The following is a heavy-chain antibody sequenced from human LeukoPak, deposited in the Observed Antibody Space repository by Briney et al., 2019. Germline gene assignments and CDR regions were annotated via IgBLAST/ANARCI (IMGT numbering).Heavy chain of an antibody. V-gene: IGHV3-48*03. CDR1: GFTFSTYE. J-gene: IGHJ4*02. CDR3: ARRYCSTTSCLLDY. Sequence: GGSLRLSCAASGFTFSTYEMSWARQAPGKGLECVSYISSGGSAIYYADSVKGRFTISRDNAKNSLYLQMNSLRAEDTAVYYCARRYCSTTSCLLDYWGQGTLVTVSS. D-gene: IGHD2-2*01. CDR2: ISSGGSAI.